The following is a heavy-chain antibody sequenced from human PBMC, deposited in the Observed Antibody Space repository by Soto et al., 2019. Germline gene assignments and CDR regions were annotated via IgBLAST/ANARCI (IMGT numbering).Heavy chain of an antibody. CDR2: IIPIFGTA. V-gene: IGHV1-69*01. Sequence: QVQLVQSGAEVKKPGSSVKVSCKASGGTFSSYAISWVRQAPGQGLEWMGGIIPIFGTANYAQKFQGRVTITEDESTSTAYMELSSMRSEDTAVYYCASVYYYDSSGYSDGAFDIWGQGTMVTVSS. CDR3: ASVYYYDSSGYSDGAFDI. D-gene: IGHD3-22*01. CDR1: GGTFSSYA. J-gene: IGHJ3*02.